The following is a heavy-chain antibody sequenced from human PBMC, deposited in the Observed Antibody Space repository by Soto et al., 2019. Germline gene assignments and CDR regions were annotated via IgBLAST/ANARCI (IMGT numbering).Heavy chain of an antibody. CDR3: ARVGNSVWFGESLRWFDP. CDR2: IYHSGST. Sequence: SETLSLTCAVSGGSISSSNWWSWVRQPPGKGLEWIGEIYHSGSTYYNPSLKSRVTISVDTSKNQFSLKLNSVTAADTAVYYCARVGNSVWFGESLRWFDPWGQGTLVTVSS. V-gene: IGHV4-4*02. J-gene: IGHJ5*02. CDR1: GGSISSSNW. D-gene: IGHD3-10*01.